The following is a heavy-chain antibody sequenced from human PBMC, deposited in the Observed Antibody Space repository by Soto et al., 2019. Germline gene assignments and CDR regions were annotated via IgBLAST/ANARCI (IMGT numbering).Heavy chain of an antibody. V-gene: IGHV1-18*01. Sequence: SVKVSCKASGYTFTSYGISWVRQAPGQGLEWMGWISAYNGNTNYAQKLQGRVTMTTDTSTSTAYMELRGLRSDDTAVYYCARDQDEDIVVVPAAIFGYWGQGTLVNVSS. J-gene: IGHJ4*02. CDR2: ISAYNGNT. CDR1: GYTFTSYG. D-gene: IGHD2-2*01. CDR3: ARDQDEDIVVVPAAIFGY.